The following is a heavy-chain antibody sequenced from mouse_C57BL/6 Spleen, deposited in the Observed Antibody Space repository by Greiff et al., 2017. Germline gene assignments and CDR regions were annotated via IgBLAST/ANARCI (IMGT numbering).Heavy chain of an antibody. CDR2: IDPEDGDT. J-gene: IGHJ3*01. D-gene: IGHD3-2*02. CDR3: TTAQATPAWFAY. Sequence: VQLQQSGAELVRPGASVKLSCTASGFNIKDYYMHWVKQRPEQGLEWIGRIDPEDGDTEYAPKFQGKATMTADTSSNTAYLQLSSLTSEDTAVYYCTTAQATPAWFAYWGQGTLVTVSA. V-gene: IGHV14-1*01. CDR1: GFNIKDYY.